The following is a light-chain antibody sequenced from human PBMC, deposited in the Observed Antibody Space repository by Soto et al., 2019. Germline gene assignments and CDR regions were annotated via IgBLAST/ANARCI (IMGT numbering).Light chain of an antibody. J-gene: IGLJ2*01. V-gene: IGLV1-40*01. CDR1: SSNIGAGYY. Sequence: QSVLTQPPSVSGAPGQRVTISCTGSSSNIGAGYYVHWYQQLPGTAPKLLIYGNHNRPSGVPDRFSGSKSGTSASLAISGLQAEDESYYYCQSFDNSLAVFGGGTKLTVL. CDR3: QSFDNSLAV. CDR2: GNH.